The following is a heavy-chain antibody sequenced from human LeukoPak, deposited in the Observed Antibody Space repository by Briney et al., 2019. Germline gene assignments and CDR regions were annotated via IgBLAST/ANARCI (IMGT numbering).Heavy chain of an antibody. V-gene: IGHV4-59*12. CDR3: ARRRIAARPGWFDP. J-gene: IGHJ5*02. CDR2: IYYSGST. D-gene: IGHD6-6*01. Sequence: SETLSLTCTVSGGSISSYYWSWIRQPPGKGLEWIGNIYYSGSTNYNPSLRSRVTISVDTSKNQFSLKLSSVTAADTAVYYCARRRIAARPGWFDPWGQGTLVTVSS. CDR1: GGSISSYY.